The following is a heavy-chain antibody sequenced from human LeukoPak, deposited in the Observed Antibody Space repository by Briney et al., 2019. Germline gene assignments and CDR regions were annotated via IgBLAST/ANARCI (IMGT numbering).Heavy chain of an antibody. Sequence: PGGSLRLSCAASGFTFSNYAINWVRQAPGKGLEWVSVVSDDGGATYYAASVKGRFTISRDNSKNTVYLQMSSLRAEDTAVYYCARGFALTMDSSGYYSPLDYWGQGTLVTVSS. CDR1: GFTFSNYA. CDR3: ARGFALTMDSSGYYSPLDY. V-gene: IGHV3-23*01. D-gene: IGHD3-22*01. J-gene: IGHJ4*02. CDR2: VSDDGGAT.